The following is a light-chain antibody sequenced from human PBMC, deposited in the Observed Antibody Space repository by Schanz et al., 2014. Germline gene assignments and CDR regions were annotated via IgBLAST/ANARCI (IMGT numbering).Light chain of an antibody. CDR3: SSFGGSNNPPWV. CDR1: SSDIGSYDY. V-gene: IGLV2-8*01. J-gene: IGLJ3*02. Sequence: QSALTQPPSASGSPGQSVTISCTGTSSDIGSYDYVSWYQQHPGKAPKLMIYEVNKRPSGVPDRFSGSKSGNTASLTVSGLQAEDEADYYCSSFGGSNNPPWVFGGGTKLTVL. CDR2: EVN.